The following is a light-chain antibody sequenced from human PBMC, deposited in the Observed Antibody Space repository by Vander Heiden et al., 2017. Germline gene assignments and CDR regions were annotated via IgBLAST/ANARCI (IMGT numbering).Light chain of an antibody. V-gene: IGLV3-1*01. J-gene: IGLJ2*01. CDR3: HAGDRNTAI. Sequence: SYELTQPPSVSVSPGQPASIPCPGDQLGDKDASWYQQQPGQSPVFVLSQDSKRPSAIPERFSGSNSGNTATRTISGTQAMDEADYYCHAGDRNTAIFGGGTKLTVL. CDR1: QLGDKD. CDR2: QDS.